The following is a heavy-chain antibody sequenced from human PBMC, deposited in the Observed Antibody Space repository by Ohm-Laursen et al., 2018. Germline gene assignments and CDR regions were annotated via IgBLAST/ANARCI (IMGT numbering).Heavy chain of an antibody. Sequence: SDTLSLTCPVYGGSFSGYYWSWIRQPPGKGLEWVGYLYYSGSTNYNPSLTSRVTMSLDTSKNQFSLKLSYVTAADTAVYYCARRPTYYYGMDVWGQGTTVTVSS. CDR3: ARRPTYYYGMDV. CDR1: GGSFSGYY. V-gene: IGHV4-59*07. J-gene: IGHJ6*02. CDR2: LYYSGST. D-gene: IGHD4-17*01.